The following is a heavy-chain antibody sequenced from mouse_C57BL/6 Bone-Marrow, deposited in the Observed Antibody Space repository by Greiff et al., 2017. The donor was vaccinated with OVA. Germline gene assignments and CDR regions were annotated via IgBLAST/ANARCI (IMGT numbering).Heavy chain of an antibody. CDR3: ARGGVFDD. CDR2: IYLGNGYT. V-gene: IGHV1-58*01. CDR1: GYTFTSYG. J-gene: IGHJ1*03. Sequence: EVQGVESGAELVRPGSSVKMSCKTSGYTFTSYGINWVKQRPGQGLEWIGYIYLGNGYTEYNEKFKGKATLTSDTSSSTAYMQLSSLTSEDSAIYCCARGGVFDDWGTGTTVTVSS.